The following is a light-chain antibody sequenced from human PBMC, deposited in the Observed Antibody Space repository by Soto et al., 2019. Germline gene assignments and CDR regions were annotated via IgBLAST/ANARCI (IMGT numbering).Light chain of an antibody. CDR1: QSISSW. CDR3: QQYNNYPLT. J-gene: IGKJ1*01. CDR2: DAS. V-gene: IGKV1-5*01. Sequence: DIQMTQSPSTLSASVGDRVTITCRASQSISSWLAWYQQKPGKAPKVLIYDASSLESRVPSRFSGSGSGTEFTLTISSPQPDDFATYYCQQYNNYPLTFGQGTKVETK.